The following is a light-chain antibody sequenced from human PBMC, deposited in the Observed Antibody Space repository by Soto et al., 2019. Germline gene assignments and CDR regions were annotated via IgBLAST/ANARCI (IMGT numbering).Light chain of an antibody. V-gene: IGKV3-15*01. CDR2: GAS. CDR3: HQYNNWPPWT. CDR1: QSVGSH. J-gene: IGKJ1*01. Sequence: EIVMTQSPDTLSVSPGERATLSCRASQSVGSHLAWYQQKPGQAPRLLIYGASTRATGIPARFSGSGSWTEFTLTISSLQSEDFSVYYCHQYNNWPPWTFGQGTKVEIK.